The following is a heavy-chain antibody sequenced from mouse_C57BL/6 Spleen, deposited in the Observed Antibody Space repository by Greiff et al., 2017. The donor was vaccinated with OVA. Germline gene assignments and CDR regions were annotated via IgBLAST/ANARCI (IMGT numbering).Heavy chain of an antibody. J-gene: IGHJ2*01. CDR1: GYAFSSSW. CDR3: AKEWFYYSNYVYYFDY. Sequence: QVQLQQSGPELVKPGASVKISCKASGYAFSSSWMNWVKQRPGKGLEWIGRIYPGDGDTNYNGKFKGKATLTAAKSSSTAYMQLSSLTSEDSAVYFCAKEWFYYSNYVYYFDYWGQGTTLTVSS. V-gene: IGHV1-82*01. D-gene: IGHD2-5*01. CDR2: IYPGDGDT.